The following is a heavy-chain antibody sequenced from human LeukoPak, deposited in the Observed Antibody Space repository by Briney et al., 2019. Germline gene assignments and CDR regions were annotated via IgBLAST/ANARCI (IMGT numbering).Heavy chain of an antibody. V-gene: IGHV3-7*04. CDR1: GFSFSSYA. CDR2: IKQDGSEK. CDR3: ARDARGFGY. Sequence: SGGSLRLSCATSGFSFSSYAMSWVRQAPGKGLEWVANIKQDGSEKYYVDSVKGRFTISRDNAKNSLYLQMNSLRAEDTAVYYCARDARGFGYWGQGTLVTVSS. J-gene: IGHJ4*02. D-gene: IGHD3-10*01.